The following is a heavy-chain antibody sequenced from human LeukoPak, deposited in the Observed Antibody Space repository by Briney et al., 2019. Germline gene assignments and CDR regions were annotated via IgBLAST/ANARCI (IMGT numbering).Heavy chain of an antibody. CDR1: GYTFTGYY. CDR3: ARGGYYYDSSGINWFDP. D-gene: IGHD3-22*01. Sequence: ASVKVSCKASGYTFTGYYMHWVRQAPGQGLEWMGWINPNSGTNYAQKFQGRVTMTRDTSISTAYMELSRLRSDDTAVYYCARGGYYYDSSGINWFDPWGQGTLVTVSS. J-gene: IGHJ5*02. V-gene: IGHV1-2*02. CDR2: INPNSGT.